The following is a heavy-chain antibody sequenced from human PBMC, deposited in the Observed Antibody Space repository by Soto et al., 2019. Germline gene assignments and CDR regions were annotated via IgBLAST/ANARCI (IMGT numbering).Heavy chain of an antibody. CDR3: AKDFTYGWFDS. D-gene: IGHD3-16*01. J-gene: IGHJ5*01. CDR2: ISGSGGST. CDR1: GFTFSSYA. Sequence: EVQLLESGGGLVQPGGSLRLSCAASGFTFSSYAMSWVRQAPGKGLEWVSAISGSGGSTYYADSVKGRFTISRHNSKNTVYLQMNSLRAEDTAVYYGAKDFTYGWFDSWGQGTLVTVSS. V-gene: IGHV3-23*01.